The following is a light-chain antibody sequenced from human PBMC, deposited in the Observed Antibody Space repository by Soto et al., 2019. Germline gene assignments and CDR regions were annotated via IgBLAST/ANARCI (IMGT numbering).Light chain of an antibody. CDR1: QTISSY. CDR2: KAS. CDR3: QQYNSYPHT. Sequence: DIQINQSPSSLSASVGDRVTITCRASQTISSYLNWYQQKPGKAPKLLIYKASSLESGVPSRFSGSGSGTEFTLTISSLQPDDFATYYCQQYNSYPHTFGQGTRLEI. J-gene: IGKJ5*01. V-gene: IGKV1-5*03.